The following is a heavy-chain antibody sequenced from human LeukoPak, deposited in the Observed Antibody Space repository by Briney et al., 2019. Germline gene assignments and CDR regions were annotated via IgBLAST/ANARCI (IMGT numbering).Heavy chain of an antibody. Sequence: GGSLRLSCAASGFTFSSDAMSWVRKAPGKGLDWVSAISGRGGSTYSADSVKGRFTISRDNSKNTLYMQMNSLRAEDTAVYYCAKGSPYSSGTYFFDYWGQGTLVTVSS. CDR2: ISGRGGST. D-gene: IGHD5-18*01. CDR1: GFTFSSDA. CDR3: AKGSPYSSGTYFFDY. J-gene: IGHJ4*02. V-gene: IGHV3-23*01.